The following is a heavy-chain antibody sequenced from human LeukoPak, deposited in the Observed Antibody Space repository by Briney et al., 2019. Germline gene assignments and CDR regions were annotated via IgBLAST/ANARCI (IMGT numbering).Heavy chain of an antibody. D-gene: IGHD3-22*01. J-gene: IGHJ4*02. Sequence: GASVKVSCKASGYTFTAYYMHWVRQAPGQGLEWMGWINPNSGGTKYAQKFQGRVTMTRDTSISTAYMELRSLRSDDTAVYYCARDHRYYDSSGYSGYWGQGTLVTVSS. CDR1: GYTFTAYY. CDR3: ARDHRYYDSSGYSGY. CDR2: INPNSGGT. V-gene: IGHV1-2*02.